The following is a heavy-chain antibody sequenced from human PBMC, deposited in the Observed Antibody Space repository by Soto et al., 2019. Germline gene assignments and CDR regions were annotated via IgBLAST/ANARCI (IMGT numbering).Heavy chain of an antibody. J-gene: IGHJ4*02. V-gene: IGHV4-59*01. CDR1: GGSMRNYF. Sequence: ATLSVTCTVSGGSMRNYFWTWIRPPPGKGLEWIGYIHYSGTTSFFPSYNPSLRSRVTISEDTSKNQFSLKLLSVTTADTAVYFCAAGEDSSRNLAPYYLDFWGQGTLVTVSS. D-gene: IGHD6-13*01. CDR3: AAGEDSSRNLAPYYLDF. CDR2: IHYSGTT.